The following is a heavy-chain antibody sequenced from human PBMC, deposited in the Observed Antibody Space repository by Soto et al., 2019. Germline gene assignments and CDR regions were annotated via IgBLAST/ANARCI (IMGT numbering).Heavy chain of an antibody. Sequence: QITLKESGPTLVKPTQTLTLTCTFSGFSLSTSGVGVGWIRQPPGKALEWLALIYWDDDKRYSPSLKSRLTITKDTSKNQVVLTMTNMDPVETATYYCAHRLLSYDILTGYSNDAFDIWGQGTMVTVSS. J-gene: IGHJ3*02. V-gene: IGHV2-5*02. D-gene: IGHD3-9*01. CDR2: IYWDDDK. CDR3: AHRLLSYDILTGYSNDAFDI. CDR1: GFSLSTSGVG.